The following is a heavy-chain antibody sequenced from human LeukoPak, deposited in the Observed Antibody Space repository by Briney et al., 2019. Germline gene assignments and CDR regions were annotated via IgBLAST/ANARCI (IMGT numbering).Heavy chain of an antibody. V-gene: IGHV3-74*01. D-gene: IGHD2-2*02. J-gene: IGHJ3*02. CDR2: INTDGSST. CDR1: GFTFSNFA. Sequence: GGSLRLSCAASGFTFSNFAMTWVRQAPGKGLVWVSRINTDGSSTSYADSVKGRFTISRDNAKNTLYLQMNSLRAEDTAVYYCASPGYCSSTSCYTFDIWGQGTMVTVSS. CDR3: ASPGYCSSTSCYTFDI.